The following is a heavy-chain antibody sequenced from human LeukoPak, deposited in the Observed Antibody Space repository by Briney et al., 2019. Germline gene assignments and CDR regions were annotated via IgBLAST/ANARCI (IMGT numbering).Heavy chain of an antibody. CDR3: ARSGSGSLDNWFDP. Sequence: GASVKVSCKASGYTFTSYGISWVRQAPGQGLEWMGGIIPIFGTANYAQKFQGRVTITADESTSTAYMELSSLRSEDTAVYYCARSGSGSLDNWFDPWGQGTLVTVSS. CDR1: GYTFTSYG. CDR2: IIPIFGTA. V-gene: IGHV1-69*13. D-gene: IGHD3-10*01. J-gene: IGHJ5*02.